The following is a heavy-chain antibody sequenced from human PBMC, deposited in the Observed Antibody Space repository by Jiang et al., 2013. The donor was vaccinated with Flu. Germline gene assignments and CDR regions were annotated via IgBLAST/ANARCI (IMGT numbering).Heavy chain of an antibody. CDR1: GYTFTGYY. J-gene: IGHJ4*02. CDR2: INPNSGGT. V-gene: IGHV1-2*02. Sequence: KASGYTFTGYYMHWVRQAPGQGLEWMGWINPNSGGTNYAQKFQGRVTMTRDTSISTAYMELSRLRSDDTAVYYCARDYYYDSSGYYLFDYWGQGTLVTVSS. D-gene: IGHD3-22*01. CDR3: ARDYYYDSSGYYLFDY.